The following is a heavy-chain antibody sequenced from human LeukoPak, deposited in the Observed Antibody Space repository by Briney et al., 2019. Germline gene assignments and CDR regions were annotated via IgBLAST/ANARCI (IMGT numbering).Heavy chain of an antibody. Sequence: GASVKVSCKASGYTFTKYYMHWVRQAPGQGLEWMGIINPSGGGTSYAQKFQGRVTMTRDTSTSTVYMELSRLRSEDTAIYYCARDLGDDYGDYPPVPLHHGSGWQWELGFDHWGQGTLVTVSS. CDR2: INPSGGGT. V-gene: IGHV1-46*01. J-gene: IGHJ4*02. CDR3: ARDLGDDYGDYPPVPLHHGSGWQWELGFDH. D-gene: IGHD4-17*01. CDR1: GYTFTKYY.